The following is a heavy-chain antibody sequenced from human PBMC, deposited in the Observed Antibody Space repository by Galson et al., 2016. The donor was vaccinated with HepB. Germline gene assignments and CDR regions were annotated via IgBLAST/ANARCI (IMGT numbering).Heavy chain of an antibody. J-gene: IGHJ4*02. CDR1: GFTFSTYW. Sequence: SLRLSCAASGFTFSTYWMHWVRQAPGKGPLWVSGISGDGSRTTCADSVKGRFTISRDNVKNTLYLQMNSLRAEDTALYYCVRESDYWGQGTLVTVSS. CDR2: ISGDGSRT. V-gene: IGHV3-74*01. CDR3: VRESDY.